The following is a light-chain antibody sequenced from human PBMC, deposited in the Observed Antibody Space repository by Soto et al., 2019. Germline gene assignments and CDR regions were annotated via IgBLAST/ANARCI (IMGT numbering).Light chain of an antibody. V-gene: IGKV1-9*01. CDR3: QQLNSYPLT. CDR2: AAS. Sequence: DIQMTQSPSSLSASVGDSVTITCRASQGINTFLAWYQQKAGKAPKLLIYAASTLQSGVPSRFSGSGSGTEFTLTISSLQPEDFATYSCQQLNSYPLTFGGGTKVDIK. CDR1: QGINTF. J-gene: IGKJ4*01.